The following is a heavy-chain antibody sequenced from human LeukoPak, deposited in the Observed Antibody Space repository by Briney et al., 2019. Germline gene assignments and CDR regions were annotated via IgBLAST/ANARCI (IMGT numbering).Heavy chain of an antibody. D-gene: IGHD6-6*01. V-gene: IGHV4-59*12. J-gene: IGHJ6*03. CDR1: GGSIRNYY. Sequence: SETLSLTCTVSGGSIRNYYWSWIRQPPGKGLEWIGYIYYSGSTNYNPSLKSRVTISVDTSKNQFSLKLNSVTAADTAVYYCAREYSSSSFYYYYYMDVWGTGTTVTVSS. CDR2: IYYSGST. CDR3: AREYSSSSFYYYYYMDV.